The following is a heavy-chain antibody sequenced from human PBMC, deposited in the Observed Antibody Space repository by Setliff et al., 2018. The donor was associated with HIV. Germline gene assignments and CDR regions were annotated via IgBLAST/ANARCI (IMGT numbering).Heavy chain of an antibody. CDR2: IKHSDST. D-gene: IGHD3-3*01. CDR3: ARASLDTIIGVNFYYMYV. V-gene: IGHV4-34*01. Sequence: SETLSLTCAVYGESFSGYYWSWIRQPPGKGLEWIGEIKHSDSTTYNPSLESRVTISVDTSKYQFSLKLSSVTAADTAVYYCARASLDTIIGVNFYYMYVWGKGITVTVSS. CDR1: GESFSGYY. J-gene: IGHJ6*03.